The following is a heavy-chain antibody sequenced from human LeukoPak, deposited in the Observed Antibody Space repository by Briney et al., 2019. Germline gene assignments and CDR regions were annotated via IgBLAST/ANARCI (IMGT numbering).Heavy chain of an antibody. CDR1: GFIFSSYD. CDR2: IGTGRDT. D-gene: IGHD3-22*01. V-gene: IGHV3-13*01. CDR3: TTLLHYYDSSGYYYDYHY. J-gene: IGHJ4*02. Sequence: PGGSLRLSCVASGFIFSSYDMHWVRQTTGRGLEWVSAIGTGRDTYYLDSVKGRFTISREDAKNSLYLQMNSLKTEDTAVYYCTTLLHYYDSSGYYYDYHYWGQGTLVTVSS.